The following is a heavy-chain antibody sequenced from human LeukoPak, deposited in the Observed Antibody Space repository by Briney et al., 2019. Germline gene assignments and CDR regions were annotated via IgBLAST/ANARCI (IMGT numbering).Heavy chain of an antibody. CDR2: FSTSGGST. CDR3: AKDLSHRDYFDSSGSYPGYFDY. J-gene: IGHJ4*02. Sequence: QSGGSLRLSCAASGFTFTTYAMSWVPQAPGKGLEWVSTFSTSGGSTYYADSVKGRFTISRDNSKHTLFLQMNSLRAEDTAVYYCAKDLSHRDYFDSSGSYPGYFDYWGQGTLVTVSS. CDR1: GFTFTTYA. D-gene: IGHD3-22*01. V-gene: IGHV3-23*01.